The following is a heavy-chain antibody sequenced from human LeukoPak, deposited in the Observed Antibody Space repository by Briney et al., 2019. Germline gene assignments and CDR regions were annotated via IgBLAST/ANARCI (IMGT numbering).Heavy chain of an antibody. CDR3: ARDSPLPDY. Sequence: PSETLSLTCTVSDGSISSYYWSWIRQPPGKGLEWIGHIYDSGSTNYNPSLKSRVTISVDTSKNQFSLKLSSVTAADTAMYYCARDSPLPDYWGQGTLVTVSS. CDR2: IYDSGST. CDR1: DGSISSYY. V-gene: IGHV4-59*01. J-gene: IGHJ4*02. D-gene: IGHD1-26*01.